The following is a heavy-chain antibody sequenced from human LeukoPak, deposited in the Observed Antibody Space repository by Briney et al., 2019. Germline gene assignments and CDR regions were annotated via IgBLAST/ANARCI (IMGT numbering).Heavy chain of an antibody. CDR2: ISAYNGNT. Sequence: ASVKVSCKASGYTFTSYGISWVRPAPGQGLEWMGWISAYNGNTNYAQKLQGRVTMTTDTSTSTAYMELRSLRSDDTAVYYCARESTYYYGSGTAYYYYYYMDVWGKGTTVTVSS. D-gene: IGHD3-10*01. V-gene: IGHV1-18*01. J-gene: IGHJ6*03. CDR3: ARESTYYYGSGTAYYYYYYMDV. CDR1: GYTFTSYG.